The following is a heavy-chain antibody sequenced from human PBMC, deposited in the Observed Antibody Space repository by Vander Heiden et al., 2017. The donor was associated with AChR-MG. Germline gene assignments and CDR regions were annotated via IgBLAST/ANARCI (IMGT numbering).Heavy chain of an antibody. J-gene: IGHJ6*02. V-gene: IGHV4-59*01. D-gene: IGHD1-26*01. CDR2: ISYRGNT. CDR1: GDSISSNY. CDR3: ARDRWETSTYYYGMDV. Sequence: QVQLQESGPGLVKPSETLSLTCTVSGDSISSNYWSWIRQPPGKGLGWIGYISYRGNTNYNPSLKSRVFISEDKSKNQLSLKLSSVTTADTAVYYCARDRWETSTYYYGMDVWGQGTTVTVSS.